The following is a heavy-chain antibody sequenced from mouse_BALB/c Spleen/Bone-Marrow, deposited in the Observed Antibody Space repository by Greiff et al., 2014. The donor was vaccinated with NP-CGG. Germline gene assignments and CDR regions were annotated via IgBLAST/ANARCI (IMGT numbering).Heavy chain of an antibody. V-gene: IGHV1-69*02. CDR2: IYPSDSYT. Sequence: QVQLQQSGAELVRPGASVKLSCKASGYTFTSYWINWVKQRPGQGLEWIGNIYPSDSYTNYNQKFKDKATLTVDKSSSTAYMQLSSPTSEDPAVYYCTLLSPMDYWGQGTSVTVSS. J-gene: IGHJ4*01. D-gene: IGHD2-1*01. CDR3: TLLSPMDY. CDR1: GYTFTSYW.